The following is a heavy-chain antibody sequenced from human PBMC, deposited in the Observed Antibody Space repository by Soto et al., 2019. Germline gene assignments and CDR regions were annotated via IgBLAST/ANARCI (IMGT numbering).Heavy chain of an antibody. CDR1: GGSIRSSGYY. V-gene: IGHV4-31*03. CDR3: ARDVAAGGVYYYAMDV. Sequence: SETLSLTCTVSGGSIRSSGYYWNWIRQYPGKGLEWIGYLYYRGNTHYNASLKSRVTISVDTSRNQFSLKLSSVTAADTAVYYCARDVAAGGVYYYAMDVWGQGTTVTVSS. D-gene: IGHD6-13*01. CDR2: LYYRGNT. J-gene: IGHJ6*02.